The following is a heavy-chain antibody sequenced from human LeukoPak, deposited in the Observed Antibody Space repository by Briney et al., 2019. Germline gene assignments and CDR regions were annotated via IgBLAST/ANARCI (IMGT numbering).Heavy chain of an antibody. CDR1: GFTFSSYA. D-gene: IGHD3-10*01. CDR2: ISGSGGST. J-gene: IGHJ4*02. Sequence: GGSLRLSYAATGFTFSSYAMSWVRQAPGKGLEWVSAISGSGGSTYYADSVKGRFTISRDNSKNTLYLQMNSLRAEDTAVYYCAKYSGTYKVFDYWGQGTLVTVSS. V-gene: IGHV3-23*01. CDR3: AKYSGTYKVFDY.